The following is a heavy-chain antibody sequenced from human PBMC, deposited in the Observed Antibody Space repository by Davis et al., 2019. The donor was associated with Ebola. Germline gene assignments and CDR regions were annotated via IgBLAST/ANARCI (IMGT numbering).Heavy chain of an antibody. J-gene: IGHJ4*02. D-gene: IGHD1-26*01. CDR3: ARDRGWDPPL. V-gene: IGHV3-23*01. CDR2: LGLSADT. CDR1: GFVFSSYV. Sequence: GGSLRLSCAASGFVFSSYVMSWVRRAPGKGLEWVSTLGLSADTYYADSVKGRFTISRDNSKNTLHLQMNSLRVEDTGIYYCARDRGWDPPLWGQGTLVTVSS.